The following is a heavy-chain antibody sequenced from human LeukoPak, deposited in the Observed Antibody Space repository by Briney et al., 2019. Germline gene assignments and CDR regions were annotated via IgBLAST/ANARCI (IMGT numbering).Heavy chain of an antibody. CDR3: AKDICGGNCNPIGGY. V-gene: IGHV3-30*02. CDR1: GFTFSSYG. Sequence: GGSLRLSCAASGFTFSSYGMHWVRQAPGKGLEWVAFIRYDGSNKYYADSVKGRFTISRDNSKNTLYLQMNSLRAEDTAVYYCAKDICGGNCNPIGGYWGQGTLDIVSS. CDR2: IRYDGSNK. D-gene: IGHD2-21*01. J-gene: IGHJ4*02.